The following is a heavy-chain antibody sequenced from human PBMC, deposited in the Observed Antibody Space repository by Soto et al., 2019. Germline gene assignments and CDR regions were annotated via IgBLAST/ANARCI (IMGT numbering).Heavy chain of an antibody. V-gene: IGHV4-39*01. Sequence: QLQLQESGPGLVKPSETLSLTCTVSGGSISSSTYYWGWIRQPPGKGLEWIGSIYYSGSTYYNPSVKSRVTISVDTSKNQFSLKLTSVTAADTAVYYFARPGNIVGCCWWYFDLWGRGTLVTVSS. D-gene: IGHD2-15*01. J-gene: IGHJ2*01. CDR3: ARPGNIVGCCWWYFDL. CDR2: IYYSGST. CDR1: GGSISSSTYY.